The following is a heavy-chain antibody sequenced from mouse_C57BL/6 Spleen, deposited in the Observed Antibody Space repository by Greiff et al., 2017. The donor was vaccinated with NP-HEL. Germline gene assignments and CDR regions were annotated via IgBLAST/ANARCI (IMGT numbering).Heavy chain of an antibody. Sequence: VQLQQSGPELVKPGASVKISCKASGYAFSSSWMNWVKQRPGKGLEWIGRIYPGDGDTNYNGKFKGKATLTADKSSSTAYMQLSSLTSEDSAVYYCARDLLIRGYFDYWGQGTTLTVSS. CDR2: IYPGDGDT. V-gene: IGHV1-82*01. CDR3: ARDLLIRGYFDY. CDR1: GYAFSSSW. D-gene: IGHD1-2*01. J-gene: IGHJ2*01.